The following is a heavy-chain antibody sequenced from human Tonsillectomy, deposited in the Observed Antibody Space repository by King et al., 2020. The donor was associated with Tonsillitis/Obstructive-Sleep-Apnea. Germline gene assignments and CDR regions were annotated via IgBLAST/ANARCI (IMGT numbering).Heavy chain of an antibody. CDR1: GGTFSSYA. CDR3: ARSYCPGGVCPTSRWFDP. V-gene: IGHV1-69*12. Sequence: QLVQSGAEVKKPGSSVKVSCKASGGTFSSYAISWVRQAPGQGLEWMGGIIPIFGTANYAQKFQGRVTITADESTSTAYMDLSSLRSEDTAVYYCARSYCPGGVCPTSRWFDPWGQGTLVTVSS. J-gene: IGHJ5*02. D-gene: IGHD2-8*02. CDR2: IIPIFGTA.